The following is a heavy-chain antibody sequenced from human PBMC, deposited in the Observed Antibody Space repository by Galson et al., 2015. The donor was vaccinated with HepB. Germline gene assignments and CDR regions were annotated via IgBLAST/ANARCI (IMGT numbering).Heavy chain of an antibody. J-gene: IGHJ4*02. CDR3: TRVRVATILYDY. D-gene: IGHD5-24*01. V-gene: IGHV3-49*02. CDR2: IRSKAYGGTT. Sequence: MHWVRQAPGKGLEWVGFIRSKAYGGTTEYAASVKGRFTISRDDSKSIAYLQMNSLKTEDTAVYYCTRVRVATILYDYWGQGTLVTVSS.